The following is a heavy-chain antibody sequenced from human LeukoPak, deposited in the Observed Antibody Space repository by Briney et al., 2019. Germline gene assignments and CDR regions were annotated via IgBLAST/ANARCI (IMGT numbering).Heavy chain of an antibody. V-gene: IGHV4-59*01. J-gene: IGHJ5*02. Sequence: SETLSLTCTVSGGSISSYYWSWIRQPPGKGLEWIGYIYYSGSTNYNPSLKSRVTISVDTSKNQFSLKLSSVTAADTAVYYCARGGGRRIAALTNWFDPWGQGTLVTVSS. D-gene: IGHD6-6*01. CDR1: GGSISSYY. CDR3: ARGGGRRIAALTNWFDP. CDR2: IYYSGST.